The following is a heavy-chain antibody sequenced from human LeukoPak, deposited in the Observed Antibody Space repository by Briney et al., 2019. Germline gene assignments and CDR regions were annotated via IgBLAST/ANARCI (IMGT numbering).Heavy chain of an antibody. V-gene: IGHV3-48*01. CDR3: AKSMQKYYYDSSGYYSDY. J-gene: IGHJ4*02. Sequence: GGSLRLSCAASGFTFSSYSMNWVRQAPGKGLEWVSYISSSSSTIYYADSVKGRFTISRDNSKNTLYLQMNSLRAEDTAVYYCAKSMQKYYYDSSGYYSDYWGQGTLVTVSS. CDR1: GFTFSSYS. CDR2: ISSSSSTI. D-gene: IGHD3-22*01.